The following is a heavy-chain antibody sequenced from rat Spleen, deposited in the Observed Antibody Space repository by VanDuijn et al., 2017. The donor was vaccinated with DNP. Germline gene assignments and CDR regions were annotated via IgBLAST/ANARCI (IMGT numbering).Heavy chain of an antibody. Sequence: EVQLVESGGGLVQPGGSLKLSCAASGFTFSDYNMAWVRQAPKKGLEWFTTIILDGSPTYYRDSVKGRFTMSRDNARSILYLQMDSLRSDDTATYYCAKDRTGGFAMDAWGQGTSVTVSS. V-gene: IGHV5-7*01. CDR3: AKDRTGGFAMDA. J-gene: IGHJ4*01. CDR1: GFTFSDYN. D-gene: IGHD4-1*01. CDR2: IILDGSPT.